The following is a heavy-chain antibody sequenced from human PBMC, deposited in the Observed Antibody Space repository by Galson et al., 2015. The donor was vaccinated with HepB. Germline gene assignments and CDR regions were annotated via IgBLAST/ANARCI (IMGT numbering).Heavy chain of an antibody. CDR3: ARDLRWLVFDL. Sequence: SLRLSCAASGFAFSDYAMHWVRQTPGKGLEWVAVIAYDGSNKYYADSVKGRFTISRENSKNTLSLEANSVRPEDTAIYYCARDLRWLVFDLWGQGTLVTVSS. CDR1: GFAFSDYA. V-gene: IGHV3-30*04. D-gene: IGHD2-21*01. J-gene: IGHJ5*02. CDR2: IAYDGSNK.